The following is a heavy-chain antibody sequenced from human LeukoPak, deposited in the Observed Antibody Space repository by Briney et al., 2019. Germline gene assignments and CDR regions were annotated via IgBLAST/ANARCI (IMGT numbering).Heavy chain of an antibody. CDR3: ARHGSITMVRGRLRYYYMDV. V-gene: IGHV3-23*01. D-gene: IGHD3-10*01. CDR2: ISGNGYTT. J-gene: IGHJ6*03. Sequence: GGSLRLSCAASGFTFSSYGMSWVRQAPGKGLEWVSAISGNGYTTYYADSVKGRFTISRDNSKNTLYLQMNSLRAEDTAVYYCARHGSITMVRGRLRYYYMDVWGKGTTVTISS. CDR1: GFTFSSYG.